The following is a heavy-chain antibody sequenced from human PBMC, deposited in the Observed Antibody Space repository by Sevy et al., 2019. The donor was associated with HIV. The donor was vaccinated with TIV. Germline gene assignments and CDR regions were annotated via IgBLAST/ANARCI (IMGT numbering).Heavy chain of an antibody. J-gene: IGHJ6*02. CDR1: GYTFTSYG. Sequence: ASVKVSCKASGYTFTSYGISWVRQAPGQGLEWMGWISAYNGNTNYTQKLQGRVTMTTDTSTSTAYMELRSLRSDDTAVYYCVRVVGQTHYYYGMDVWGQGTTVTVSS. V-gene: IGHV1-18*01. CDR2: ISAYNGNT. D-gene: IGHD3-22*01. CDR3: VRVVGQTHYYYGMDV.